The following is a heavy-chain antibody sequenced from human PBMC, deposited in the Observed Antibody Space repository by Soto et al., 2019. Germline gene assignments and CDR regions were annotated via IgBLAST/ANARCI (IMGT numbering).Heavy chain of an antibody. CDR3: ARFAGGTDY. V-gene: IGHV4-38-2*01. CDR2: FYPGGST. Sequence: QVQMQESGPGLVKPSETLSLKCGVSGYSISNGYHWGWIRQPPGKGLEWIGNFYPGGSTYYNPSLKSRVTISEDTSKNQFSLNVSSVTAADTAVYYFARFAGGTDYWGQGILVTVSS. J-gene: IGHJ4*02. D-gene: IGHD1-1*01. CDR1: GYSISNGYH.